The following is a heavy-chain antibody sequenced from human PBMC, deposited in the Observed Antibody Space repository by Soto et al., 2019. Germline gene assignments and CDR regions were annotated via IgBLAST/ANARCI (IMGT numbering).Heavy chain of an antibody. J-gene: IGHJ5*02. CDR1: GFSLSDHG. Sequence: GGCLRLSCAASGFSLSDHGVNWVRQAPGKGLEWISRVNRGASSLYYAESVKGRFTMSRDDAKNSVYLQMNSLRDEATAVYYCARQINWRDGGAWGQGTLVTVSS. D-gene: IGHD3-16*01. CDR3: ARQINWRDGGA. CDR2: VNRGASSL. V-gene: IGHV3-48*02.